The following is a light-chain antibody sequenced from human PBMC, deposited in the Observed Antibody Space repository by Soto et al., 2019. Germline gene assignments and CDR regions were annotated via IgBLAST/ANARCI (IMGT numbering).Light chain of an antibody. J-gene: IGKJ5*01. V-gene: IGKV3-15*01. Sequence: EIVMTQSPATLSVSPGERATLSCRASQSVSSNLAWYQQKPGQAPRLLIYGASTRATGIPARFSGSGSGTDFTLTISRLEPEDFAVFYCQYYGDSLSITFGQGTRLAIK. CDR2: GAS. CDR1: QSVSSN. CDR3: QYYGDSLSIT.